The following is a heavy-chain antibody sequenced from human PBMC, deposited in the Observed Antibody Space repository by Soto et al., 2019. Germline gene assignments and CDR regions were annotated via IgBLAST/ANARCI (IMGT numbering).Heavy chain of an antibody. J-gene: IGHJ4*02. Sequence: SETLSLTCAVYGGSFSGYYWSWIRQPPGKGLEWIGEINHSGSTNYNPSLKSRVTISVDTSKNQFSLKLSSVTAADTAVYYCARSRYYYDSSGYYIPFDYWGQGTLVTVSS. CDR3: ARSRYYYDSSGYYIPFDY. V-gene: IGHV4-34*01. CDR2: INHSGST. D-gene: IGHD3-22*01. CDR1: GGSFSGYY.